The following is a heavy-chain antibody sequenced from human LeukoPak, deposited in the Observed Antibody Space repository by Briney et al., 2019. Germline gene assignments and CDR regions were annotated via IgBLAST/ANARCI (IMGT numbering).Heavy chain of an antibody. Sequence: GESLKISCKGSGYSFTSYWIGWVRQMPGKGLEWVGIIHPGDSDTRYSPSFQGQVTISADKSISTAYLQWSSLKASDTAMYYCARLFRDCSGGSCYPYYFDYWGQGTLVTVSS. CDR2: IHPGDSDT. V-gene: IGHV5-51*01. CDR3: ARLFRDCSGGSCYPYYFDY. CDR1: GYSFTSYW. D-gene: IGHD2-15*01. J-gene: IGHJ4*02.